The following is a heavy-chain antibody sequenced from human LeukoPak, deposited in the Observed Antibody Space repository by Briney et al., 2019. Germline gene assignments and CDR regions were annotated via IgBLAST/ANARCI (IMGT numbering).Heavy chain of an antibody. V-gene: IGHV4-4*07. Sequence: SETLSLTCTVSGGSISSYYWNWIRQPAGKGLEGIGRIYISGSTNYNPSLKSRVTMSIDTSKNQISLKLRSVTATDTAVYYCARDDWGYWGQGTTVTVSS. J-gene: IGHJ4*02. CDR1: GGSISSYY. CDR3: ARDDWGY. CDR2: IYISGST. D-gene: IGHD3-9*01.